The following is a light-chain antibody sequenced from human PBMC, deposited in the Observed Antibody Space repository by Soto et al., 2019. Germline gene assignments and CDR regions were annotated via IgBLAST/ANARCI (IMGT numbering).Light chain of an antibody. CDR2: GAS. Sequence: EIVMTQSPATLSVSPGERATLSCRASQSVGRNLAWYQQRPGQAPRLLIHGASARPSGVPARFSGSGSGTDFTRTIISLQSEDFAVYYCQQYSDSPITFGPGTTVDLK. CDR1: QSVGRN. J-gene: IGKJ3*01. CDR3: QQYSDSPIT. V-gene: IGKV3-15*01.